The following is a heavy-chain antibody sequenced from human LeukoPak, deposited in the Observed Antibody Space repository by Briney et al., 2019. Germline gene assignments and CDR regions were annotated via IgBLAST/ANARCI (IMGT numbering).Heavy chain of an antibody. V-gene: IGHV4-34*01. J-gene: IGHJ5*02. D-gene: IGHD3-9*01. CDR2: INHSGST. CDR1: GGSFSGYY. Sequence: SETLSLTCAVYGGSFSGYYWSWIRQPPGGGLEWIGEINHSGSTNYNPSLKSRVTISPDTSKNQFSLKLSSVTAADTAVYYCARVPPYDILTGYYKTNWVDPWGQGTQVTVSS. CDR3: ARVPPYDILTGYYKTNWVDP.